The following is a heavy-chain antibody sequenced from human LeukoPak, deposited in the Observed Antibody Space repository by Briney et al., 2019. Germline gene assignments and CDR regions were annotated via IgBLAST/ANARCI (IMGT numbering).Heavy chain of an antibody. V-gene: IGHV4-39*01. CDR1: GGSISSSSYY. D-gene: IGHD1-26*01. CDR2: IYYSGST. CDR3: ARHAGGATEDY. Sequence: SETLSLTCTVSGGSISSSSYYWGWIRQPPGKGLEWIGSIYYSGSTYYNPSLKSRVTISVDTSKNQFSLKLSSVTAAVTAVYYCARHAGGATEDYWGQGTLVTVSS. J-gene: IGHJ4*02.